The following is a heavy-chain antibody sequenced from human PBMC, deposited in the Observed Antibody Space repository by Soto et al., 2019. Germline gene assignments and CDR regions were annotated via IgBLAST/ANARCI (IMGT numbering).Heavy chain of an antibody. J-gene: IGHJ4*02. D-gene: IGHD6-19*01. V-gene: IGHV4-59*01. CDR2: VYYTGST. Sequence: SETLSLTCSVSGGSLSGSYWSWIRPSPGKGLEWLGYVYYTGSTNYSPSLRSGVRISVDTSKNEFSLRLSSVTAADTAVYFCARGVAVPGAHIDYWGQGTQVT. CDR3: ARGVAVPGAHIDY. CDR1: GGSLSGSY.